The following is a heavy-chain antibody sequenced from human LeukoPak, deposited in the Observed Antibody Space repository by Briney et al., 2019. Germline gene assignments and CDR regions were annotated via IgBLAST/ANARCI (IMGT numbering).Heavy chain of an antibody. D-gene: IGHD2/OR15-2a*01. CDR3: AGDPALTFICFDP. CDR1: GYSISSGY. V-gene: IGHV4-38-2*02. CDR2: IYHSGTT. Sequence: SETLSLTCGVSGYSISSGYWAWIRQPPGKGLEWIASIYHSGTTYSNPSLQSRVTLSVDTSRNQFSLKLSAVTAADRSVYYCAGDPALTFICFDPWGQGTLVIV. J-gene: IGHJ5*02.